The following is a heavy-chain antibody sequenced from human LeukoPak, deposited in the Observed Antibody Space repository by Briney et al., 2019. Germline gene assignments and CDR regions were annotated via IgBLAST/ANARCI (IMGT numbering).Heavy chain of an antibody. V-gene: IGHV4-59*01. CDR1: GGSISSYY. J-gene: IGHJ5*02. Sequence: SETLSLTCTVSGGSISSYYWSWIRQPPGKGLEWIGYIYYIGSTNYNPSLKSRVTISVDTSKNQFSLKLSSVTAADTAVYYCARLLRYFDWSRPSNWFDPWGQGTLVTVSS. CDR3: ARLLRYFDWSRPSNWFDP. CDR2: IYYIGST. D-gene: IGHD3-9*01.